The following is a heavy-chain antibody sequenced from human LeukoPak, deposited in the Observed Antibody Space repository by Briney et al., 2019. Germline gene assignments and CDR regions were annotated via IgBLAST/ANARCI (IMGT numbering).Heavy chain of an antibody. CDR1: GYTFTSYY. CDR2: INPSGGST. CDR3: AAGLRKDALFDP. Sequence: ASVKVSCKASGYTFTSYYMHWVRQAPGQGLEWMGIINPSGGSTSYAQKFQGRVTITRDMSTTTAYLELSSLRSEDTAVYYCAAGLRKDALFDPWGQGTLVTVSS. J-gene: IGHJ5*02. D-gene: IGHD3-22*01. V-gene: IGHV1-46*01.